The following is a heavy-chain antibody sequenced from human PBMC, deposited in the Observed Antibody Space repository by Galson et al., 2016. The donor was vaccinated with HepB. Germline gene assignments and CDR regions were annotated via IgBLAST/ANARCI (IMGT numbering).Heavy chain of an antibody. D-gene: IGHD2-15*01. CDR1: GGSISSGGYY. CDR2: IYTSGST. CDR3: ARVWGSSGGSCCNWFDP. Sequence: TLSLTCTVSGGSISSGGYYWSWIRQPAGKGLEWIGRIYTSGSTNYNHSLKSRVTISVDTSKNQFSLKLSAVTAADTAVYYCARVWGSSGGSCCNWFDPWGQGTLVTVSS. J-gene: IGHJ5*02. V-gene: IGHV4-61*02.